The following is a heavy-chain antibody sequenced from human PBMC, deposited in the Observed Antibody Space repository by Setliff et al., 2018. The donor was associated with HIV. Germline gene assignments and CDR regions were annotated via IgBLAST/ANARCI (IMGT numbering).Heavy chain of an antibody. CDR1: GGSISSSSYY. Sequence: SETLSLTCTVSGGSISSSSYYWGWIRQPPGKGLEWIGSIYYSGSTYYNPSLKSRVTISVDTSKNQFSLKLSSVTAADTAVYYCAGDGMVRGVIISWGQGTLVTVSS. J-gene: IGHJ5*02. V-gene: IGHV4-39*07. D-gene: IGHD3-10*01. CDR3: AGDGMVRGVIIS. CDR2: IYYSGST.